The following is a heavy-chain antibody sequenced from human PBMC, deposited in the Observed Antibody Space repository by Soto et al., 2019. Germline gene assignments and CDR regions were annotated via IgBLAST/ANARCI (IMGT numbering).Heavy chain of an antibody. V-gene: IGHV4-34*01. J-gene: IGHJ3*02. Sequence: SETLSLTCAVYGGSFSGYYWSWIRQPPGKGLEWIGEINHSGSTNYNPSLKSRVTISVDTSKNQFSLKLSSVTAADTAVYYCARLFDYGDSNDAFDIWGQGTMVTVSS. CDR3: ARLFDYGDSNDAFDI. CDR1: GGSFSGYY. D-gene: IGHD4-17*01. CDR2: INHSGST.